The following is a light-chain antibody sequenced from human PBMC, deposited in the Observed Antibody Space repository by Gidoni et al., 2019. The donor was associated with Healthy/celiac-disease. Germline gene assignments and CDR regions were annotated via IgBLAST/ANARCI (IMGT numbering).Light chain of an antibody. CDR2: KAS. J-gene: IGKJ3*01. V-gene: IGKV1-5*03. CDR3: QQYNSYSPIFT. CDR1: QSISSW. Sequence: DIQMTQSPSTLSASVGDRVTITCRASQSISSWLAWYQQKPGKAPKLLIYKASSLESGVPSRFSGSGSGTEFTLTISSLQPDDCATYYCQQYNSYSPIFTFXPXTKVDIK.